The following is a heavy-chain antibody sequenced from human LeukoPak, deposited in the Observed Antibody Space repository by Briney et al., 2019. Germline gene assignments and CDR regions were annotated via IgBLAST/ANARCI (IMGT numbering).Heavy chain of an antibody. J-gene: IGHJ3*02. CDR3: ARLDGIVVVPAAIGAFDI. CDR2: IYPGDSDT. D-gene: IGHD2-2*01. Sequence: GESLKISCKGSGYSFTSYWIGWVRQMPGKGLEWMGIIYPGDSDTRYSPSFQGQVTISADKSISTAYLQWSSLKASDTAMYYCARLDGIVVVPAAIGAFDIWGQGTMVTVSS. CDR1: GYSFTSYW. V-gene: IGHV5-51*01.